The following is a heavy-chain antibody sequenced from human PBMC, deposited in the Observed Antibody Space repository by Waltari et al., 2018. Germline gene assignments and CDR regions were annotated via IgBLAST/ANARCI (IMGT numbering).Heavy chain of an antibody. CDR2: IYYSGRT. CDR3: ARVGAPSSGFQRSQPFDY. Sequence: QVQLQESGPGLVKPSETLSLTCPVSVVSITSYYWSWIRQSPGKGLEWIGYIYYSGRTNYNPSLKSRLTISVDRSNNQFSLNLTSMTAADTAVYYCARVGAPSSGFQRSQPFDYWGQGTLVTVSS. CDR1: VVSITSYY. V-gene: IGHV4-59*01. D-gene: IGHD3-22*01. J-gene: IGHJ4*02.